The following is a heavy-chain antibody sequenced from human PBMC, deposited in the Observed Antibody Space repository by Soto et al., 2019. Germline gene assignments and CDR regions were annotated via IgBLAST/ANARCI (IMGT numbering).Heavy chain of an antibody. Sequence: GGSLRLSCAASGFTFSSYGMHWVRQEPGKGLEWVAVISYDGSNKYYADSVKGRFTISRDNSKNTLYLQMNSLRAEDTAVYYCATRSHTAMAGYYYYGMDVWGQGTTVTVSS. CDR1: GFTFSSYG. D-gene: IGHD5-18*01. J-gene: IGHJ6*02. CDR2: ISYDGSNK. V-gene: IGHV3-30*03. CDR3: ATRSHTAMAGYYYYGMDV.